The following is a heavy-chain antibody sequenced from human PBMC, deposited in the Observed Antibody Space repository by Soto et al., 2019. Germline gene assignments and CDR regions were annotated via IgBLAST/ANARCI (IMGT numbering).Heavy chain of an antibody. CDR1: GYSFSSYW. CDR3: ARTAAAGKYYYGVDV. CDR2: IYPGDSDT. V-gene: IGHV5-51*01. J-gene: IGHJ6*02. D-gene: IGHD6-13*01. Sequence: GESLKISCKGSGYSFSSYWIGWVRQMPGKGLEWMGIIYPGDSDTRYSPSFQGQVTISADKSISTTYLQWSSLKASDTAMYYCARTAAAGKYYYGVDVWGQGTTVTVSS.